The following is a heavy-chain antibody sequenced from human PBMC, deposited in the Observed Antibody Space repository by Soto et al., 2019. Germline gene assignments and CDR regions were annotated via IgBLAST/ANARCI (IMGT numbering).Heavy chain of an antibody. CDR2: ISGVNGNT. D-gene: IGHD6-19*01. V-gene: IGHV1-18*01. CDR3: ARDRGVAPPVACNARYYYCIDV. Sequence: QEQLVQSGAEVKKPGASVTVSCKASGYSFTNYGITWVRQAPGQGLEWMGWISGVNGNTHYAQKLQGRVTMTTDASKSTAYMELRSLRSDDTAVYYCARDRGVAPPVACNARYYYCIDVWGKGTTVTVSS. J-gene: IGHJ6*03. CDR1: GYSFTNYG.